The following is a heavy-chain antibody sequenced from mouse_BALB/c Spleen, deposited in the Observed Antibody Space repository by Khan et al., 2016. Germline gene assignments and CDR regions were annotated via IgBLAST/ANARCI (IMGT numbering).Heavy chain of an antibody. Sequence: EVQLQESGPGLVKPSQSLSLTCTVTGYSITSDYAWNWIRQFPGNKLEWMGYIRYSGSTTYNPSLKSRISITRDPSKNQFFLKLYSVTHEDTAPYYCTSSPTATRYFDVWGAGTTVTVSS. CDR2: IRYSGST. CDR1: GYSITSDYA. D-gene: IGHD1-2*01. CDR3: TSSPTATRYFDV. J-gene: IGHJ1*01. V-gene: IGHV3-2*02.